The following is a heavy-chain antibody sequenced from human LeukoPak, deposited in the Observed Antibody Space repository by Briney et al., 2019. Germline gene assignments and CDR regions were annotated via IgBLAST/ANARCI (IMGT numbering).Heavy chain of an antibody. J-gene: IGHJ6*03. CDR1: GGTFSIYS. D-gene: IGHD2-2*01. CDR2: ITPVFGTT. CDR3: ARDIVVVPAAIYYYYYMDV. Sequence: SVKVSCKASGGTFSIYSISWVRQAPGQGLEWMGRITPVFGTTAYAQKFQGRVAFSTDESTTTAYMELNSLRSDDTAVYYCARDIVVVPAAIYYYYYMDVWGKGTTVTVSS. V-gene: IGHV1-69*05.